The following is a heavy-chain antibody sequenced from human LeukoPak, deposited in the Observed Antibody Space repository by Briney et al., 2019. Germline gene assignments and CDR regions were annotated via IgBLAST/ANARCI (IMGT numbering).Heavy chain of an antibody. D-gene: IGHD3-22*01. CDR1: GYTFTGYY. V-gene: IGHV1-2*02. CDR3: ARAWDTYYYDSSGYKAFDI. CDR2: INPNSGGT. Sequence: ASVKVSCKASGYTFTGYYMHWVRQAPGQGLEWMGWINPNSGGTNYAQKFQGRVTMTRDTSISTAYMELSRLRSDATAVYYCARAWDTYYYDSSGYKAFDIWGQGTMVTVSS. J-gene: IGHJ3*02.